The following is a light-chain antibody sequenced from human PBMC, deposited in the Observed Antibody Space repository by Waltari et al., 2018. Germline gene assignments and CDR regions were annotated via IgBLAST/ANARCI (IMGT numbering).Light chain of an antibody. CDR1: SSDVGGYNY. CDR2: DVS. V-gene: IGLV2-14*03. Sequence: QSALTQPASVSGSPAQSITISCTGTSSDVGGYNYVSWYKQHPGKAPKLMIYDVSNRPSGVSNRFSGSKSGNTASLTISGLQAEDEADYYCSSYISSSTLELFGGGTSLTVL. J-gene: IGLJ2*01. CDR3: SSYISSSTLEL.